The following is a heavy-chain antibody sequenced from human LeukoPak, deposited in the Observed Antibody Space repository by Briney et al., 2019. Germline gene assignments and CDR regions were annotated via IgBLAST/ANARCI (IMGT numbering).Heavy chain of an antibody. CDR1: GFTFDSYG. CDR2: ISGSGVYT. CDR3: AKAVDLATISVDI. Sequence: GGTLRLSCAASGFTFDSYGMNWVRQAPGKGLEWVSGISGSGVYTYYADSVKGRFTISRDNSKNTLYLVMNSLRVDDTAVYYCAKAVDLATISVDIWGQGTMVTVSS. V-gene: IGHV3-23*01. J-gene: IGHJ3*02. D-gene: IGHD5-24*01.